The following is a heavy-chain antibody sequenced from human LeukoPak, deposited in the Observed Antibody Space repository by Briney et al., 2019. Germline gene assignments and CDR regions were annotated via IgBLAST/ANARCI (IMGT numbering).Heavy chain of an antibody. CDR1: GGSISSYY. J-gene: IGHJ4*02. Sequence: PSETLSLTCTVSGGSISSYYWSWIRQPPGKGLEWIGYIYYNGSTNYTPSLKSRVTISLDTSKNQFSLKLRSVTAADTAMYCCARAVVLYYDGSGYSTRFDYWGQGTLVTVSS. CDR2: IYYNGST. D-gene: IGHD3-22*01. V-gene: IGHV4-59*01. CDR3: ARAVVLYYDGSGYSTRFDY.